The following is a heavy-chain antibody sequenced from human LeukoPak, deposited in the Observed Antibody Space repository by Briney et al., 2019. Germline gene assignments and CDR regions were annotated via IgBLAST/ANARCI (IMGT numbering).Heavy chain of an antibody. CDR2: ISAYNGNT. CDR3: AREIAAAGTYYYYYMDV. V-gene: IGHV1-18*01. CDR1: GGTFSSYA. Sequence: ASVKVSCKASGGTFSSYAISWARQAPGQGLEWMGWISAYNGNTNYAQKLQGRVTMTTDTSTSTAYMELRSLRSDDTAVYYCAREIAAAGTYYYYYMDVWGKGTTVTVSS. D-gene: IGHD6-13*01. J-gene: IGHJ6*03.